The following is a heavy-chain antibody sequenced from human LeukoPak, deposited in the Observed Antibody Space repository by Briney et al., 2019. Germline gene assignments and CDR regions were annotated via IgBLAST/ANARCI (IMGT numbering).Heavy chain of an antibody. CDR2: IYTSGST. V-gene: IGHV4-59*01. CDR1: GSISGYY. D-gene: IGHD4-17*01. Sequence: PSQTLSLTCTVSGSISGYYWSWIRQPPGKGLEWIGYIYTSGSTNYNPSLKSRVTISIDTSKNQFSLKLSSVTAADTAVYFCARDLVTVTKGFDIWGQGTMVSVSS. CDR3: ARDLVTVTKGFDI. J-gene: IGHJ3*02.